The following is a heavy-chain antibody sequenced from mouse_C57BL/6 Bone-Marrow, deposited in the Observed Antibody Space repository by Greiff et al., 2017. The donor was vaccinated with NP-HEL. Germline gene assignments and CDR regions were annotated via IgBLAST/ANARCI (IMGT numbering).Heavy chain of an antibody. J-gene: IGHJ4*01. CDR2: IYPGSGST. CDR3: ARPRDFYYAMDY. Sequence: VKLQQSGAELVKPGASVKMSCKASGYTFTSYWITWVKQRPGQGLEWIGDIYPGSGSTNYNEKFKSKATLTVDTSSSTAYMQLSSLTSEDSAVYYCARPRDFYYAMDYWGQGTSVTVSS. V-gene: IGHV1-55*01. CDR1: GYTFTSYW.